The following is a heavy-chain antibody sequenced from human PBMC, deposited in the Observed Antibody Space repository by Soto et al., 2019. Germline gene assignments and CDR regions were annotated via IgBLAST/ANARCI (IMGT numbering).Heavy chain of an antibody. V-gene: IGHV4-30-4*01. CDR2: IFDSGST. D-gene: IGHD4-17*01. Sequence: QVQLQESGPGLVKPSQTLSLTCTVSGGSISGGVYYWSWIRQPPGKGLEWIGYIFDSGSTYYNPSLKSRVTISVDTSKTQCSLRLSSVTAADTAVYYWAREIIPLTTDWYFDLWGRGTLVTVSS. CDR3: AREIIPLTTDWYFDL. CDR1: GGSISGGVYY. J-gene: IGHJ2*01.